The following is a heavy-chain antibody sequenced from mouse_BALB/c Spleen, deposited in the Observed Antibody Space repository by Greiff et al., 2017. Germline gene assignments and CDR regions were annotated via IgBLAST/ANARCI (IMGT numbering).Heavy chain of an antibody. Sequence: QLQESGAELAKPGASVKMSCKASGYTFTSYWMHWVKQRPGQGLEWIGYINPSTGYTEYNQKFKDKATLTADKSSSTAYMQLSSLTSEDSAVYYCARGGLGYFDVWGAGTTVTVSS. CDR2: INPSTGYT. J-gene: IGHJ1*01. CDR1: GYTFTSYW. D-gene: IGHD3-3*01. V-gene: IGHV1-7*01. CDR3: ARGGLGYFDV.